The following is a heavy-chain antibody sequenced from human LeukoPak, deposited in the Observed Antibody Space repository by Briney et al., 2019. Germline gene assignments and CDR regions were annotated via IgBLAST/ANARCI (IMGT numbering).Heavy chain of an antibody. V-gene: IGHV3-13*01. CDR3: AKSGFGVVVVAATEGRFADY. J-gene: IGHJ4*02. Sequence: GGSLRLSCAASGFTFSSFDMHWVRQPTGQGLEWVSTIGTASDTYYPGSVEGRFTISRDNSKNTLYLQMNSLRAEDTAVYYCAKSGFGVVVVAATEGRFADYWGQGTLVTVSS. CDR1: GFTFSSFD. D-gene: IGHD2-15*01. CDR2: IGTASDT.